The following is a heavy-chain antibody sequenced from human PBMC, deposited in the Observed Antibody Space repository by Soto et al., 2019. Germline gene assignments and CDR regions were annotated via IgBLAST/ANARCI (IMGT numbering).Heavy chain of an antibody. Sequence: QMQLVESGGGVVQPGRSLRLSCAASGFTFSSYPMHWGRQAPGKGLEWVAVISFDGSKKYYPDSVKGRFFISKANSKNMLALQMNSLRGEDSAVYCCARLPGPLVAGLYLYPVDGREPVSDADVWGQGTAVTVSS. V-gene: IGHV3-30-3*01. D-gene: IGHD2-15*01. J-gene: IGHJ6*02. CDR3: ARLPGPLVAGLYLYPVDGREPVSDADV. CDR2: ISFDGSKK. CDR1: GFTFSSYP.